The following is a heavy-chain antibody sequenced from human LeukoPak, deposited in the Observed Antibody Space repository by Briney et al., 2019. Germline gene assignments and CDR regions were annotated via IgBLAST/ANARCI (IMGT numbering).Heavy chain of an antibody. V-gene: IGHV3-23*01. J-gene: IGHJ4*02. CDR2: ISGSGAST. CDR1: GFTFSSYA. Sequence: GGSLRLSCAASGFTFSSYAMSWVRQAPGKGLEWVSAISGSGASTYYADSVKGRFTISRDNSKNTLYLQMNSLRADDTAVYYCARDRGGIAAAGTITDYWGQGTLVTVSS. CDR3: ARDRGGIAAAGTITDY. D-gene: IGHD6-13*01.